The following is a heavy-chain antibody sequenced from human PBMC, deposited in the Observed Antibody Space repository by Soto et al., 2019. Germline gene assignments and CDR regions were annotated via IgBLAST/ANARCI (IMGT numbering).Heavy chain of an antibody. CDR2: INHSGST. D-gene: IGHD2-2*01. J-gene: IGHJ5*02. CDR1: GGSFSGYY. Sequence: PSETLSLTCAVYGGSFSGYYWNWIRQPPGKGLEWIGEINHSGSTNYNPSLKSRVTISVDTSKKQFSLNLSSVTAADTAVYYCARGGVIPAARGWFDPWGQGTLVTVSS. V-gene: IGHV4-34*01. CDR3: ARGGVIPAARGWFDP.